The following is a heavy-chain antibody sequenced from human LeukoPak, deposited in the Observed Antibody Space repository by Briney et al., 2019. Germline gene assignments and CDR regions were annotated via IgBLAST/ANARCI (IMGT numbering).Heavy chain of an antibody. CDR2: INPSGGST. CDR3: ARGTSGGREPPDNWFDP. CDR1: GYTFTRYY. D-gene: IGHD1-26*01. Sequence: ASVKVSCKASGYTFTRYYMHWVRQAPGQGLEWMGIINPSGGSTSYAQKFQGRVTMTRDRSTNTVYMELSILRSEDTAVYYCARGTSGGREPPDNWFDPWGQGTLVTVSS. J-gene: IGHJ5*02. V-gene: IGHV1-46*01.